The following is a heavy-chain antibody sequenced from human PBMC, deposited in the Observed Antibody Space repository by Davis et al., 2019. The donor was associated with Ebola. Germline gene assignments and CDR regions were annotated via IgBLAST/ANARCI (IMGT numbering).Heavy chain of an antibody. CDR2: INHSGST. V-gene: IGHV4-34*01. J-gene: IGHJ4*02. CDR3: ARADTYYYGSGSYYNRLYYFDY. CDR1: GGSFSGYY. D-gene: IGHD3-10*01. Sequence: MPSETLSLTCAVYGGSFSGYYWSWIRQPPGKGLEWIGEINHSGSTNYNPSLKSRVTISVDTSKNQFSLKLSSVTAADTAVYYCARADTYYYGSGSYYNRLYYFDYWGQGTLVTVSS.